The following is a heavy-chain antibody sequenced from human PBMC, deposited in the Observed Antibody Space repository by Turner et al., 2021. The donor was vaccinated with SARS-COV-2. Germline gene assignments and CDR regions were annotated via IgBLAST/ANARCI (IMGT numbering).Heavy chain of an antibody. CDR2: ISSSSIYI. J-gene: IGHJ3*02. Sequence: EVQLVESGGGLVKPGGSLRLSCADSGFTFSSYSMNWVRQAPGKGLEWVSCISSSSIYIYYADSVKGRFTISRDNDKNSLYLQMNSLRAEDTAVYYCARWDNYYDSSGYYPDAFDIWGQGTMVTVSS. V-gene: IGHV3-21*01. CDR3: ARWDNYYDSSGYYPDAFDI. D-gene: IGHD3-22*01. CDR1: GFTFSSYS.